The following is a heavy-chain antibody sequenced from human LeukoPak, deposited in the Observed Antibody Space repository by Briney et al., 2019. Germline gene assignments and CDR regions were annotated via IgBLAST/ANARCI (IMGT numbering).Heavy chain of an antibody. CDR3: AKAQWRGATRDNWFDP. V-gene: IGHV3-23*01. D-gene: IGHD1-26*01. J-gene: IGHJ5*02. Sequence: GGSLRLSCAASGFTFSSYAMSWVRQAPGKGLEWVSAIGGSGGSTYYADSVKGRFTISRDNSKNTLYLQMNSLRAEDTAVYYCAKAQWRGATRDNWFDPWGQGTLVTVSS. CDR1: GFTFSSYA. CDR2: IGGSGGST.